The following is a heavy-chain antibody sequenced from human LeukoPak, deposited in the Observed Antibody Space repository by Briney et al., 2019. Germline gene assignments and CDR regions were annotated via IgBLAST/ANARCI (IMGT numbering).Heavy chain of an antibody. V-gene: IGHV3-11*04. CDR1: GCTFSDYY. D-gene: IGHD3-22*01. Sequence: GASLRLSCAASGCTFSDYYMSWLRQAPGKGLGWVSYIRSSASNIYYADSVKGRFTISRDNAKNSLYLQMHRLRAEDTAVYFCAREGLYYYDSSGYYAHYWGQGTLVTVSS. CDR3: AREGLYYYDSSGYYAHY. J-gene: IGHJ4*02. CDR2: IRSSASNI.